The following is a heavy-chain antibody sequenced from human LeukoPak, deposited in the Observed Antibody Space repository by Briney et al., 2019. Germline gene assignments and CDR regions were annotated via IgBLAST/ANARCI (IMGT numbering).Heavy chain of an antibody. Sequence: GGSLRLSCEASGFIFPSYWMSWVRQAPGKGLEWVAKTRPDGDERYYVDSVKGRFTISRNNANDSLYLQMTSLRAEDTGVYYCARDSSSWHHDAFDIWGRGTMVIVSS. V-gene: IGHV3-7*01. CDR2: TRPDGDER. D-gene: IGHD6-13*01. J-gene: IGHJ3*02. CDR3: ARDSSSWHHDAFDI. CDR1: GFIFPSYW.